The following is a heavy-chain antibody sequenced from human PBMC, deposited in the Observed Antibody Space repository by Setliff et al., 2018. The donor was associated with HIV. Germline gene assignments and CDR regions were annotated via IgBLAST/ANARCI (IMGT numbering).Heavy chain of an antibody. V-gene: IGHV4-34*01. CDR2: VNDSGTT. J-gene: IGHJ3*02. CDR1: GGSFRGYY. CDR3: ARSTWTRFGGALTQLWPQRGAFDI. D-gene: IGHD5-18*01. Sequence: SETLSLTCDVYGGSFRGYYWSWIRQSPGKGLEWIAEVNDSGTTTSNPSLKSRVTISLDTPKNQFSLKLNSVTAADTAVYYCARSTWTRFGGALTQLWPQRGAFDIWGQGTKVTVS.